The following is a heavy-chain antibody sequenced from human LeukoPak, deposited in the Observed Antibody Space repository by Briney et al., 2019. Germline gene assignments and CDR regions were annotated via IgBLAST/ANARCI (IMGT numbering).Heavy chain of an antibody. V-gene: IGHV3-23*01. Sequence: GGSLRLSCAASGFTFSSYAMSWVRQAARKGLEWVSAISGSGGSTYYADSVKGRFTISRDNSKNTLYLQMNSLRAEDTAVYYCANCMDNDWYFDLWGRGTLVTVSS. CDR3: ANCMDNDWYFDL. CDR2: ISGSGGST. D-gene: IGHD2-2*03. J-gene: IGHJ2*01. CDR1: GFTFSSYA.